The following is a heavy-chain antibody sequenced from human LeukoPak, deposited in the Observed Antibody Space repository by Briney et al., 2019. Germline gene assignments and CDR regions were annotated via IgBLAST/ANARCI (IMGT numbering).Heavy chain of an antibody. CDR2: IIPIFGTA. Sequence: SVKVSCTASGGTFSSYAISWVRQAPGQGLEWMGGIIPIFGTANYAQKFQGRVTITTDTSTSTAYMELRSLRSDDTAVYYCARDSFYYDSSGYRLNWFDPWGQGTLVTVSS. J-gene: IGHJ5*02. V-gene: IGHV1-69*05. CDR1: GGTFSSYA. D-gene: IGHD3-22*01. CDR3: ARDSFYYDSSGYRLNWFDP.